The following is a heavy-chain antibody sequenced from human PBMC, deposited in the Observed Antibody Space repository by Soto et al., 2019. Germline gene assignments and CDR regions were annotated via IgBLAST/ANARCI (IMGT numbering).Heavy chain of an antibody. Sequence: QVQLVQSGAEVTKPGSSVKVSCKASGGTFSSYAISWVRQAPGQGLEWMGGIIPIFGTANYAQKFQGRVKITAYKSTSTAYMELSSLRSEDTALYYCATLGGTAMVKIYYWGQGTLVTVAS. J-gene: IGHJ4*02. CDR3: ATLGGTAMVKIYY. CDR2: IIPIFGTA. D-gene: IGHD5-18*01. V-gene: IGHV1-69*06. CDR1: GGTFSSYA.